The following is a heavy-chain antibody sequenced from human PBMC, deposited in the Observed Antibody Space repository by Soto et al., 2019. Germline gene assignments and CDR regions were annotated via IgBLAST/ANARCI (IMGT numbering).Heavy chain of an antibody. J-gene: IGHJ6*02. V-gene: IGHV4-4*07. CDR1: GGSISSYY. Sequence: SETLSLTCTVSGGSISSYYWSWIRQPAGKGLEWIGRIYTSGSINYNPSLKSRVTMSVDTSKNQFSLKLSSVTAADTAVYYCAREDIVVVPAAHYYYYGMDVWGQGTTVTVS. CDR2: IYTSGSI. D-gene: IGHD2-2*01. CDR3: AREDIVVVPAAHYYYYGMDV.